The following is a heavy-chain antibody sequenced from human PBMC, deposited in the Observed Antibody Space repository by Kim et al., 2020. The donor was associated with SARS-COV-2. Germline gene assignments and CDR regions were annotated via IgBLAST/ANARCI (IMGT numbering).Heavy chain of an antibody. CDR2: ISYDGSHK. V-gene: IGHV3-30*18. Sequence: GGSLRLSCAASGFTFNTYGMHWVRQAPGKGLEWVAVISYDGSHKYYEDSVKGRFTISRDNYKKTLYLQMNSLRMEDTAVYYCAKSFSGSYFGYDYWGQGTLVTVS. CDR3: AKSFSGSYFGYDY. D-gene: IGHD1-26*01. CDR1: GFTFNTYG. J-gene: IGHJ4*02.